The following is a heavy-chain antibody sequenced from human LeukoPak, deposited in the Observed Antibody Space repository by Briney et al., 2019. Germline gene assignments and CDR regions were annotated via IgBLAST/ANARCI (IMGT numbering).Heavy chain of an antibody. CDR2: INVNSGGT. J-gene: IGHJ4*02. CDR3: ARDVSSTSNWEFDY. V-gene: IGHV1-2*06. Sequence: ASVKVSCKASGGTFSSYAISWVRQAPGEGLEWMGRINVNSGGTEYEQKFQGRVTMTRDTSISTAYVEVNWLISDDTAIYYCARDVSSTSNWEFDYWGQGTLVTVS. CDR1: GGTFSSYA. D-gene: IGHD1-26*01.